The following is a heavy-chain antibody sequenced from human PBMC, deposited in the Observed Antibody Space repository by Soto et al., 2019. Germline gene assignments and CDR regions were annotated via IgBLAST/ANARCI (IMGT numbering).Heavy chain of an antibody. J-gene: IGHJ3*02. Sequence: EVQLVESGGGLVQPGGSLRLSCAASGFTLTSHSMSWVRQAPGKGLEWLSYVTPGSSTIYYADSVKDRFTISRDNAKNSLYLQMNSLRAEDTAVYYCASWLISLHAFVIWGQGTMVTVSS. CDR3: ASWLISLHAFVI. CDR1: GFTLTSHS. CDR2: VTPGSSTI. D-gene: IGHD5-12*01. V-gene: IGHV3-48*01.